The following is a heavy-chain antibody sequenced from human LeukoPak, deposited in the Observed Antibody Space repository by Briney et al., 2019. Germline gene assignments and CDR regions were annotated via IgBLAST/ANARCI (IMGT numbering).Heavy chain of an antibody. CDR3: ARSHVLRFLEWLPGHYYYYGMDV. J-gene: IGHJ6*02. Sequence: ASVKVSCKASGYTFTSYDINWVRQATGQGLEWMGWMNPNSGNTGHAQKFQGRVTMTRNTSISTAYMELSSLRSEDTAVYYCARSHVLRFLEWLPGHYYYYGMDVWGQGTTVTVSS. D-gene: IGHD3-3*01. V-gene: IGHV1-8*01. CDR1: GYTFTSYD. CDR2: MNPNSGNT.